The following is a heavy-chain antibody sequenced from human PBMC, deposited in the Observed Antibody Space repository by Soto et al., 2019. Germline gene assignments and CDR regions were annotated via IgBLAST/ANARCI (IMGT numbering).Heavy chain of an antibody. CDR3: AKVRVMGSGLYYIDH. Sequence: EVQLLESGGGLVQPGGSLRLSCAASGFTFSSYPMNWVRQAPGKGLEWVAAISASGGTSYYADSEEGRSTLSRDNSKNTLFLQMSSLRDDHTAIYYSAKVRVMGSGLYYIDHWGQGTLVTVSS. V-gene: IGHV3-23*01. J-gene: IGHJ4*02. CDR2: ISASGGTS. CDR1: GFTFSSYP. D-gene: IGHD3-22*01.